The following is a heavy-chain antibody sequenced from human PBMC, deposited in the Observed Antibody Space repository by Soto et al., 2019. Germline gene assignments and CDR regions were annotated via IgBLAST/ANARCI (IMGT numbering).Heavy chain of an antibody. CDR3: ARQGPGSY. CDR1: GYSFSTYW. Sequence: PGESLKISCKGSGYSFSTYWIGWVRQIPGKGLEWTGLTFPGDSETTYSPSFQGHVSISADTSTSTAYLQWNSLKTSDSAIYYCARQGPGSYWGQGTQVTVSS. V-gene: IGHV5-51*01. J-gene: IGHJ4*02. D-gene: IGHD2-15*01. CDR2: TFPGDSET.